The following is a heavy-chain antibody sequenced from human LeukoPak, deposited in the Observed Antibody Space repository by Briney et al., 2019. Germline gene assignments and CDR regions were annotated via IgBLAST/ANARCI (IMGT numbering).Heavy chain of an antibody. CDR3: ARGSPKSAVRGKIPDY. J-gene: IGHJ4*02. CDR2: MNPNRGNT. Sequence: ASVKVSCKASGYTFTSYDINWVRQATGQELEWMGWMNPNRGNTGYAQKFQGRVSMTTNTSISTAYMELSSLRSEDTAVYYCARGSPKSAVRGKIPDYWGQGSLVTVSS. CDR1: GYTFTSYD. D-gene: IGHD4-17*01. V-gene: IGHV1-8*01.